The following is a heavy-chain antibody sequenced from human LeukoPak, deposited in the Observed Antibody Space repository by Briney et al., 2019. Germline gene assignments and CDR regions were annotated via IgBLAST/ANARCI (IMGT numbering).Heavy chain of an antibody. CDR1: GFTFSSYS. J-gene: IGHJ4*02. V-gene: IGHV3-21*01. Sequence: GGSLRLSCAASGFTFSSYSMNWVRQAPGKGLEWVSSISSSSYIYYADSVKGRFTISRDNAKNSLYLQMNSLRAEDTAVYYCARDLLWFGELLPFDYWGQGTLVTVSS. CDR2: ISSSSYI. D-gene: IGHD3-10*01. CDR3: ARDLLWFGELLPFDY.